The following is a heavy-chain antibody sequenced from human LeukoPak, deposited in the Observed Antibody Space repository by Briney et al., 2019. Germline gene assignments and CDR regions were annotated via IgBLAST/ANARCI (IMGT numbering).Heavy chain of an antibody. CDR2: ISGSGGST. D-gene: IGHD6-19*01. J-gene: IGHJ4*02. Sequence: PGGSLRLSCAASGFTFSSYAMSWVRQAPGKGLEWVSAISGSGGSTYYADSVKGRFTISRDNSKNTLYLQMNSLRAEDTAVYYCAKGWYSSGWYNPFFDYWGQGTLVTVSS. CDR1: GFTFSSYA. CDR3: AKGWYSSGWYNPFFDY. V-gene: IGHV3-23*01.